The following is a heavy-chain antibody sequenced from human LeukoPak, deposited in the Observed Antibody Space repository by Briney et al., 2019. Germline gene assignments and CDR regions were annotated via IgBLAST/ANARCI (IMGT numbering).Heavy chain of an antibody. CDR3: AREGYYGSGSPPSLYFDY. D-gene: IGHD3-10*01. Sequence: QPGGSLRLSCAASGFTFSSYWMHWVRQVLGKGLVWVSRINSDGSSTSYADSVKGRFTISRDNSRSTLYLQMNSLRPEDTAIYYCAREGYYGSGSPPSLYFDYWGQGTLVTVSS. V-gene: IGHV3-74*01. J-gene: IGHJ4*02. CDR1: GFTFSSYW. CDR2: INSDGSST.